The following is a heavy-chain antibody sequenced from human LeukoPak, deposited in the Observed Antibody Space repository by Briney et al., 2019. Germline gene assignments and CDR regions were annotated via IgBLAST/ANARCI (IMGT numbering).Heavy chain of an antibody. CDR2: IYHSGST. J-gene: IGHJ6*02. CDR1: GGSISSGDYS. Sequence: SETLSLTCAVSGGSISSGDYSWSWIRQPPGKGLEWIGYIYHSGSTYYNPSLKSRVTISVDRSKNQFSLKLSSVTAADTAVYYCASGRGVRAATGDSYYYYGMDVWGQGTTVTVPS. CDR3: ASGRGVRAATGDSYYYYGMDV. V-gene: IGHV4-30-2*01. D-gene: IGHD6-13*01.